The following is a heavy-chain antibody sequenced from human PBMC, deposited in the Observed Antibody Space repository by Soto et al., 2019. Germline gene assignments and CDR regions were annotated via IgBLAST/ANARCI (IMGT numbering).Heavy chain of an antibody. D-gene: IGHD1-1*01. V-gene: IGHV3-33*01. J-gene: IGHJ4*02. Sequence: QVQLVESGGGVVQPGRSLRLSCAASGFTFSNYGMHWVRQAPGKGLEWVAVMYYDGSNKYYADSVKGRFTVSSDNSKNTLYLQMNSLRAEDTAVYYCAREIRNTWNFDYWGQGTLVTVSS. CDR1: GFTFSNYG. CDR3: AREIRNTWNFDY. CDR2: MYYDGSNK.